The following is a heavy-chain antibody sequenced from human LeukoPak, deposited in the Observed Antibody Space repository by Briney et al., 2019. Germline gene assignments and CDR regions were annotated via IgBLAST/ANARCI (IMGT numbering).Heavy chain of an antibody. V-gene: IGHV4-59*08. CDR2: IHYAGRT. D-gene: IGHD1-14*01. CDR1: GGSISSDY. CDR3: AKSSATYHEGFDY. Sequence: SETLSLTCTLSGGSISSDYWSWIRQPPGKGLEWNGYIHYAGRTNYSPSLESRVSISVDTSKRQFSLKLSSVTAADTAVYYCAKSSATYHEGFDYWGQGTLATVSS. J-gene: IGHJ4*02.